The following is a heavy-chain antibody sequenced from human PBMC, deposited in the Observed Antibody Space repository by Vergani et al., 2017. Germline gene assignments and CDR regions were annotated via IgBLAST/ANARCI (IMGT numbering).Heavy chain of an antibody. V-gene: IGHV3-9*01. CDR3: AKDRTYDYGDYEVFDY. CDR1: GFTFDDYA. J-gene: IGHJ4*02. Sequence: EVQLVESGGGLVQPGRSLRLSCAASGFTFDDYAMHWVRQAPGKGLEWVSGISWNSGSIGYADSVKGRFTISRDNAKNSLYLQMNSLRAEDTALYYCAKDRTYDYGDYEVFDYWGQGTLVTVSS. CDR2: ISWNSGSI. D-gene: IGHD4-17*01.